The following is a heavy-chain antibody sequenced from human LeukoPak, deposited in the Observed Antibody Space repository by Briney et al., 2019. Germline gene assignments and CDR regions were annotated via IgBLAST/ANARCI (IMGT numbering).Heavy chain of an antibody. CDR1: GGSISSSRYY. CDR2: IYYSGST. Sequence: PSETLSLTCTVSGGSISSSRYYWGWIRQPPGRGLEWIGSIYYSGSTYYNPSLKSRVTISVDTSKNQFSLKLSSVTAADTAVYYCARAYSSSWYFNWFDPWGQGTLVTVSS. J-gene: IGHJ5*02. CDR3: ARAYSSSWYFNWFDP. D-gene: IGHD6-13*01. V-gene: IGHV4-39*07.